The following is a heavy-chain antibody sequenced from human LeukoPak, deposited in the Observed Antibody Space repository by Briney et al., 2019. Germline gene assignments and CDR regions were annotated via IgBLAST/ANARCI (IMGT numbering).Heavy chain of an antibody. CDR1: GASFSNDYH. CDR2: IYYSGST. Sequence: SETLSLTCTVSGASFSNDYHWGWIRQSPGKGLEWIGYIYYSGSTNYNPSLKSRVTISVDTSKNQFSLKLSSVTAADTAVYYCARDRNPGIAVAGENWFDPWGQGTLVTVSS. J-gene: IGHJ5*02. V-gene: IGHV4-59*01. D-gene: IGHD6-19*01. CDR3: ARDRNPGIAVAGENWFDP.